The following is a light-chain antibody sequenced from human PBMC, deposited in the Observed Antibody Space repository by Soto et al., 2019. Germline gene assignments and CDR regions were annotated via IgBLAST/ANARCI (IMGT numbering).Light chain of an antibody. V-gene: IGLV4-69*01. Sequence: QPVLTQSPSASASLGASVKLTCTLRSGHSIYAIAWHQQQPEKGPRYLMKLNSDGSHSKGDGIPDRFSGSSSGAERYLTISSLQSEDEADYYCQTWGTGIWVFGGGTKLTVL. CDR2: LNSDGSH. CDR3: QTWGTGIWV. J-gene: IGLJ3*02. CDR1: SGHSIYA.